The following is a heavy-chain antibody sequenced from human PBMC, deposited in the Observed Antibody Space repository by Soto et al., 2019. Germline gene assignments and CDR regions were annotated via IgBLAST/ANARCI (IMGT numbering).Heavy chain of an antibody. CDR1: GYTFTSYD. CDR3: ARQWELSGYYYGMDV. D-gene: IGHD1-26*01. Sequence: ASVKVSCKASGYTFTSYDINWVRQATGQGLEWMGWMNPNSGNTGYAQKFQGRVTMARDTSISTAYMELSSLRSEDTAVYYCARQWELSGYYYGMDVWGQGTTVTVSS. J-gene: IGHJ6*02. CDR2: MNPNSGNT. V-gene: IGHV1-8*01.